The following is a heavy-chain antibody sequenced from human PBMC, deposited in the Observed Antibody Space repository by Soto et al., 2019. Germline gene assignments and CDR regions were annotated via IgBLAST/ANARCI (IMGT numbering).Heavy chain of an antibody. V-gene: IGHV3-48*01. J-gene: IGHJ6*02. CDR3: AKGDGFDWSTDV. Sequence: GGSLRLSCAASGFTFSSYSMNWVRQAPGKGLEWVSYISSSSSTIYYADSVKGRFTISRDNAKNSPYLQMNSLRAEDTAVYYCAKGDGFDWSTDVWGQGTTVTVSS. CDR2: ISSSSSTI. CDR1: GFTFSSYS. D-gene: IGHD3-9*01.